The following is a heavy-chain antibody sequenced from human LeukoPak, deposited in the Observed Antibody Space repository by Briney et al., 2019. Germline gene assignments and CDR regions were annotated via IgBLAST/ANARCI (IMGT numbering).Heavy chain of an antibody. CDR3: ASDNWNEYSDH. J-gene: IGHJ4*02. Sequence: SETLSLTCTVSGGSISSYYWSWIRQPAGKGLEWIGRIYIGGSTNSNPSLNGRISMPVDTSKNQFSLNLTSVTAADTAVYYCASDNWNEYSDHWGQGTLVTVSS. CDR2: IYIGGST. D-gene: IGHD1-1*01. V-gene: IGHV4-4*07. CDR1: GGSISSYY.